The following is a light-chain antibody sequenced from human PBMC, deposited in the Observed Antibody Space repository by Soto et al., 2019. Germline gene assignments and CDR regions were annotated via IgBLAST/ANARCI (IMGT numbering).Light chain of an antibody. CDR2: GAS. Sequence: EIVLTQSPGTLSLSPGERATLSCRASQSVSSSFLAWYQQKPDEAPMLLIYGASSRANGIPDRFSGSGSGTDFTLTISRLEPEDFAVYYCQQYGSSPTFGQGTKVEIK. CDR1: QSVSSSF. V-gene: IGKV3-20*01. J-gene: IGKJ1*01. CDR3: QQYGSSPT.